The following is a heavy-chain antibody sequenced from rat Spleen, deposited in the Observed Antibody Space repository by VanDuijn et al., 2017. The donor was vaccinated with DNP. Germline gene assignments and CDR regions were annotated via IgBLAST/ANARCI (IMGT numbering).Heavy chain of an antibody. V-gene: IGHV5S11*01. CDR1: GFIFSNYE. Sequence: EVQLVETGGGLVQPGRSLKLFCAASGFIFSNYEMAWVRQAPTKGLEWVASISSSGGSTYYRDSVKGRFTISRDNAKSTLYLQMDSLRSEETATYYCARHGEVPSRYAMDAWGQGTSVTVSS. D-gene: IGHD1-5*01. CDR3: ARHGEVPSRYAMDA. CDR2: ISSSGGST. J-gene: IGHJ4*01.